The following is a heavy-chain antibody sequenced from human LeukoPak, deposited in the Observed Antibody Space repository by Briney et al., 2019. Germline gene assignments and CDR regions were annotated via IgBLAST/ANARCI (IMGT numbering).Heavy chain of an antibody. CDR2: MNSNSGRR. CDR3: ARGLRSGY. V-gene: IGHV1-8*01. D-gene: IGHD3-16*02. CDR1: GYIFSNYD. J-gene: IGHJ4*02. Sequence: GASVKVSCKASGYIFSNYDINWVRQAPGHGLEWMGWMNSNSGRRVYAQKFQGRVTMTRNSSINTAYMELTSLRSDDRAVYYCARGLRSGYWGQGTLVTVSS.